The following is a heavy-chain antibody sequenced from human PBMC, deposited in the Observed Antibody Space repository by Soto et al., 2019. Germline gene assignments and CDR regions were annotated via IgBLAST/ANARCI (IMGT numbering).Heavy chain of an antibody. V-gene: IGHV1-69*01. J-gene: IGHJ4*02. Sequence: QVQLVQSGAEVKKPGSSVKVSCKASGGTFSNYALSWVRQAPGQGLEWMGGIIPIFGTPNYAQKFQGRVTITADESTNTAYMVLSSLKSDDTAVYYCATAPPLGYCSDATCYSDYWGQGTLVTVSS. D-gene: IGHD2-15*01. CDR1: GGTFSNYA. CDR2: IIPIFGTP. CDR3: ATAPPLGYCSDATCYSDY.